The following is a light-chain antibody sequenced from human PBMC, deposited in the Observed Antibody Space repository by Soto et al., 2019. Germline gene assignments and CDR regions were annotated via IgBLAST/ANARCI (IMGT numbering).Light chain of an antibody. J-gene: IGKJ4*01. CDR2: DAS. CDR3: QQRSNWPPLT. CDR1: QSVSSY. V-gene: IGKV3-11*01. Sequence: EIVLPHSPATLSLSPGERATLSCRASQSVSSYLAWYQQKPGQAPRRLIYDASNRATGITARFSGSGSGTDLTLTISSLEPEDFAVYYCQQRSNWPPLTFGGGTKVDIK.